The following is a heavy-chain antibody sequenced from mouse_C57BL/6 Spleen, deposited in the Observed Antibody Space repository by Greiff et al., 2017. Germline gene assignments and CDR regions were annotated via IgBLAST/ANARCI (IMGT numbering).Heavy chain of an antibody. CDR2: INPSNGGT. CDR3: SIITTVVHWYFDV. D-gene: IGHD1-1*01. Sequence: VQLQQPGTELVKPGASVKLSCKASGYTFTSYWMHWVKQRPGQGLEWIGNINPSNGGTNYNEKFKSKATLTVDKSSSTAYMQLSSLTSEDSAVYYCSIITTVVHWYFDVWGTGTTVTVSS. V-gene: IGHV1-53*01. J-gene: IGHJ1*03. CDR1: GYTFTSYW.